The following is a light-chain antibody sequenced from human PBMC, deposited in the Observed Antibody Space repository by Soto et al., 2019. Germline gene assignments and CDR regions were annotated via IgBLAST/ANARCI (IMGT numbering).Light chain of an antibody. V-gene: IGKV3D-15*01. CDR2: GAS. CDR3: QQYNNWPAIT. Sequence: EIVLTQYTATLSVSPGERATLSCRASQSVSSNLAWYQQKPGQAPRLLIYGASTRATGIPARFSGSGSGSEFTLTISSLQPEDFTVHYCQQYNNWPAITFGQ. J-gene: IGKJ5*01. CDR1: QSVSSN.